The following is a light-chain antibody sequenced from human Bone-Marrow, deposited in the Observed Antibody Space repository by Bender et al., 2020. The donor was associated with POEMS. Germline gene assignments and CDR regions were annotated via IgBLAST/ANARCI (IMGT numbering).Light chain of an antibody. CDR3: QAWDSTTAV. Sequence: SYDLTQSPSVSVSPGQTAIITCSGDDLGDKFACWYQQKPGQSPVLVIYQDSRRPSGIPERFSGSNSGNTATLTISGTQATDEADYYCQAWDSTTAVFGGGTKVTVL. CDR1: DLGDKF. CDR2: QDS. V-gene: IGLV3-1*01. J-gene: IGLJ2*01.